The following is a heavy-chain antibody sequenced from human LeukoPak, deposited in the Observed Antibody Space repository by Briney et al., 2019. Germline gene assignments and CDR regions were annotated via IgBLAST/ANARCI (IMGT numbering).Heavy chain of an antibody. D-gene: IGHD6-19*01. J-gene: IGHJ5*02. CDR2: ISSSSSYI. V-gene: IGHV3-21*01. Sequence: GGSLRLSCAASGFTFSSYSMNWVRQAPGKGLEWVSSISSSSSYIYYADSVKGRFTISRDNAKNSLYLQMNSLRAEDTAVYYCARDSVAGSGALLPWGQGTLVTVSS. CDR1: GFTFSSYS. CDR3: ARDSVAGSGALLP.